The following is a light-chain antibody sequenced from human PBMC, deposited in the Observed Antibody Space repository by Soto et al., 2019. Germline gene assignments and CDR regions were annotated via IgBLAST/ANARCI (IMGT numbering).Light chain of an antibody. Sequence: DIVMTQSPDSLAVSLSERATINCKSSQSVLYSSNNKNYLAWYQQKPGQPPKLLIYCASTRESGVPDRFSGSGSRIDFTLIIRSFQAEDVAVYFCQQSYSSPLTFGGGTKVEIK. V-gene: IGKV4-1*01. CDR3: QQSYSSPLT. CDR1: QSVLYSSNNKNY. CDR2: CAS. J-gene: IGKJ4*01.